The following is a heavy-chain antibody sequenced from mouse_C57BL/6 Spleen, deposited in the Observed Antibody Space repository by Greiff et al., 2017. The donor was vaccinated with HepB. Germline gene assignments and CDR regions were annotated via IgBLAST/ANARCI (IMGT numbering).Heavy chain of an antibody. Sequence: EVKLQESGPGLVKPSQSLSLTCSVTGYSITSGYYWNWIRQFPGNKLEWMGYISYDGSNNYNPSLKNRISITRDTSKNQFFLKLNSVTTEDTATYYCAREGYSNYAGYYAMDYWGQGTSVTVSS. CDR3: AREGYSNYAGYYAMDY. CDR1: GYSITSGYY. CDR2: ISYDGSN. V-gene: IGHV3-6*01. D-gene: IGHD2-5*01. J-gene: IGHJ4*01.